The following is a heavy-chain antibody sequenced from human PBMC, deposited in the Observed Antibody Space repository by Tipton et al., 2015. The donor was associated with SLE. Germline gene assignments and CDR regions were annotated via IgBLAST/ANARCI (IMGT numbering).Heavy chain of an antibody. D-gene: IGHD3-3*01. CDR3: ARGRGRITIFGVGIISDY. Sequence: TLSLTCTVSGGSVSSGRYYWSWIRQPAGKGLEWIGYIFTSGTTKYNPSLQSRVTISADKSKNQFSLKLSSVTAADTAVYYCARGRGRITIFGVGIISDYWGQGALVTVSS. CDR2: IFTSGTT. V-gene: IGHV4-61*10. J-gene: IGHJ4*02. CDR1: GGSVSSGRYY.